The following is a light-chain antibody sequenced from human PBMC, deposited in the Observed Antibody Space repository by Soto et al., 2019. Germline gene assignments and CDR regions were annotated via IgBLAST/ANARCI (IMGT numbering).Light chain of an antibody. Sequence: EIVLTQSPATLSLSPGERATLSCRASQSVSSYLAWYQQKPGQAPRLLIYDASNRATGIPARFSGSGSGTDFTLTISSLVPEDFAVYYCQQRSNWPSGTFGQGTKV. CDR2: DAS. V-gene: IGKV3-11*01. J-gene: IGKJ1*01. CDR1: QSVSSY. CDR3: QQRSNWPSGT.